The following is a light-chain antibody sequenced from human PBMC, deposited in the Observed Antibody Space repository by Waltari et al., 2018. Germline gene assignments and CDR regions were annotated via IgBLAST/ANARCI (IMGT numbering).Light chain of an antibody. V-gene: IGLV3-1*01. CDR1: TLGNPS. J-gene: IGLJ2*01. Sequence: SPELTKPPSVSVSPGQPARLRCSGDTLGNPSASWYQQKPGQSPILVIYLDYNRPSGIPERFSGTNSGNTATLTISGTQAMDEADYYCQAWDSTTVAFGGGTRLTVL. CDR3: QAWDSTTVA. CDR2: LDY.